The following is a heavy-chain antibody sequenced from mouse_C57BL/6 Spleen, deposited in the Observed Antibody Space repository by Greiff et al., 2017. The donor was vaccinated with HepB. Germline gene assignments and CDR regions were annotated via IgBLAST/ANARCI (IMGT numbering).Heavy chain of an antibody. CDR3: TRGGTVDY. Sequence: VQLQQSGAELVRPGASVTLSCKASGYTFTDYEMHWVKQTPVQGLEWIGAIDPETGGTAYNQKFKGKAILTADKSSSTAYMELRSLTSEDSAVYYCTRGGTVDYWGQGTTLTVSS. CDR2: IDPETGGT. J-gene: IGHJ2*01. V-gene: IGHV1-15*01. CDR1: GYTFTDYE.